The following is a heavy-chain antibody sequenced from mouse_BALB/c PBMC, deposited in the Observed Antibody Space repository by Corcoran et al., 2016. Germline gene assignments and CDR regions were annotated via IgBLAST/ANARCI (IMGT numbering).Heavy chain of an antibody. J-gene: IGHJ3*01. Sequence: QIQLVQSGPELKKPGETVKISCKASGYTFTNYGMNWVKQATGKGLKWMGWINTNTGEPTYAEEFKGRFAFSLETSASTAYLQINNLKNEDTATSCCARGTMTFAYWGQGTLVTVSA. CDR3: ARGTMTFAY. CDR1: GYTFTNYG. D-gene: IGHD2-4*01. CDR2: INTNTGEP. V-gene: IGHV9-3*02.